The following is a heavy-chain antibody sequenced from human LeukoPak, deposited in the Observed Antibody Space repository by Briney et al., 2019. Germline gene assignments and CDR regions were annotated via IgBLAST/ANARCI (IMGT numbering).Heavy chain of an antibody. CDR2: ISGSGGST. D-gene: IGHD1-1*01. V-gene: IGHV3-23*01. Sequence: GGTLRLSCAASGFTFSSYGMSWVRQAPGKGLEWVSAISGSGGSTYYADSVKGRFTISRDNSKNTLYLQMNSLRAEDTAVYYCAKVGDWKDRFDYWGQGTLVTVSS. CDR1: GFTFSSYG. CDR3: AKVGDWKDRFDY. J-gene: IGHJ4*02.